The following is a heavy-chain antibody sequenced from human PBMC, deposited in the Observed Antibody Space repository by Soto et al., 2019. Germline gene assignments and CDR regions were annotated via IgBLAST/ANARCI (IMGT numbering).Heavy chain of an antibody. D-gene: IGHD6-19*01. CDR2: IIPIFGRA. CDR3: AHNTLWDSSGWAYDP. CDR1: GGTFSSYA. Sequence: QVQLVQSGAEVKKPGSSVKVSCKASGGTFSSYAISWVRHAPGQGLEWMGGIIPIFGRANYPQKFQGRVTITADESKSTAYMELSSLRSEDTAVYYCAHNTLWDSSGWAYDPWGQGTLVTVSS. J-gene: IGHJ5*02. V-gene: IGHV1-69*01.